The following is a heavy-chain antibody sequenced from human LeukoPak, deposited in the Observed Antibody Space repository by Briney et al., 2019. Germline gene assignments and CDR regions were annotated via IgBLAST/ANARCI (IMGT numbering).Heavy chain of an antibody. Sequence: SETLSLTCTVSGGSISSSSYYWGWIRQPPGKGLEWIGSIYYSGSTYYNPSLKSRVTISVDTSKNQFSLKLSSVTAADTAVYYCARRGIPRGFDPWGQGTLVTVSS. V-gene: IGHV4-39*01. CDR2: IYYSGST. D-gene: IGHD5-12*01. J-gene: IGHJ5*02. CDR3: ARRGIPRGFDP. CDR1: GGSISSSSYY.